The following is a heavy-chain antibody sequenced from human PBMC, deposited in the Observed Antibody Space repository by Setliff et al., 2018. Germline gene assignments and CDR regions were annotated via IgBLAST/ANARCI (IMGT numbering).Heavy chain of an antibody. CDR2: IYSSGSI. CDR1: GGSISGYY. J-gene: IGHJ6*03. D-gene: IGHD1-26*01. CDR3: ARAPDSGTYYNLYPYYNDV. V-gene: IGHV4-59*08. Sequence: LSLTCNVSGGSISGYYWSWIRQPPGKGLEWIGNIYSSGSIKYNPSLRSRVTISVDTVKNQFSLRLSSLTAADTAVYYFARAPDSGTYYNLYPYYNDVWGKGTTVTVSS.